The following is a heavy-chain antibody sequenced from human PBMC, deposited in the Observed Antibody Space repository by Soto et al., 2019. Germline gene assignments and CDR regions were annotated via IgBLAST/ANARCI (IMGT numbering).Heavy chain of an antibody. CDR2: IYYSGSA. J-gene: IGHJ2*01. D-gene: IGHD6-13*01. CDR1: GGSISHYY. V-gene: IGHV4-59*01. CDR3: ARGGSSWSGAWYFDL. Sequence: QVQLQESGPGLVKPSETLSLTCTVSGGSISHYYWSWIRQPPGKGLEWIGYIYYSGSANYNPSLKRRFIISVDPSKNQFALKPSSVTAADPAVYFCARGGSSWSGAWYFDLWGRGTLVTVSS.